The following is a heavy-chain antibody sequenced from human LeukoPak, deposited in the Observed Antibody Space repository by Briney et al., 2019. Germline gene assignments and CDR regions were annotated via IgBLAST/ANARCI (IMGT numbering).Heavy chain of an antibody. CDR1: GFTFSSHW. CDR2: IYYSGST. V-gene: IGHV4-39*02. D-gene: IGHD3-22*01. CDR3: ARDLRVSLNYYDSSGEDAFDI. J-gene: IGHJ3*02. Sequence: PGGSLRLSCAASGFTFSSHWMSWVRQPPGKGLEWIGSIYYSGSTYYNPSLKSRVTISVDTSKNQFSLKLSSVTAADTAVYYCARDLRVSLNYYDSSGEDAFDIWGQGTMVTVSS.